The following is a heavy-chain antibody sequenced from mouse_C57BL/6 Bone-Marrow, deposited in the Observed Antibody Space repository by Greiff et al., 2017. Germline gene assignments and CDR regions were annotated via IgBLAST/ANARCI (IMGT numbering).Heavy chain of an antibody. V-gene: IGHV5-2*03. D-gene: IGHD4-1*01. J-gene: IGHJ4*01. Sequence: EVMLVESGGGLVQPGESLKLSCESNEYEFPSHDMSWVRKTPEKRLELVAAINSDGGSTYYPDTMARRFIISRDNTKKTLYLQMSSLRSEDTALYYCARHERLGRWGAMDYWGQGTSVTVSS. CDR1: EYEFPSHD. CDR2: INSDGGST. CDR3: ARHERLGRWGAMDY.